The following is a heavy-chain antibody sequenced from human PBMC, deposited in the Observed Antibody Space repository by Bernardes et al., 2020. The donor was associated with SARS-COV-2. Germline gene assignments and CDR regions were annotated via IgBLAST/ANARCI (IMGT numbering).Heavy chain of an antibody. CDR2: IGTDNGDT. V-gene: IGHV1-18*01. D-gene: IGHD6-13*01. Sequence: ASVKVSCKASGYTFSNYGISWVRQAPGQGLEWMGWIGTDNGDTNYAQKFQGRVTMTTDTSTSTAYMELRSLKSDDTAMYYCARESRVAAAALPLDYWGQGTLDTVSS. CDR3: ARESRVAAAALPLDY. J-gene: IGHJ4*02. CDR1: GYTFSNYG.